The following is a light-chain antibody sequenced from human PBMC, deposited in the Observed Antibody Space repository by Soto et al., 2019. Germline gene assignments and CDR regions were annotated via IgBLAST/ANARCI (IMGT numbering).Light chain of an antibody. Sequence: EIVLTQSPATLSLSPGQRATLFCRASQSVSTYLAWYQQKPGQAPRLFIYETSKRANGMPARFSDSGSGTDFTLSISSLEPEDFAVYYCQQHSTLNTFGQGTRLEI. J-gene: IGKJ5*01. V-gene: IGKV3-11*01. CDR3: QQHSTLNT. CDR1: QSVSTY. CDR2: ETS.